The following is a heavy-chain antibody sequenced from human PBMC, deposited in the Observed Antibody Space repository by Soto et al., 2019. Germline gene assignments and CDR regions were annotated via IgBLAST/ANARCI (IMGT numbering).Heavy chain of an antibody. CDR2: IYPSGST. Sequence: QLQLQESGSGLVKPSQTLSLTCAVSGGSISSGGYSWSWIRQPPGKGLEWSGYIYPSGSTDYNPSLKSRVTISIDRPKNQFSLKLSSVTAADTAVYYCASSRGSPVHLDYWGQGTLVTVSS. V-gene: IGHV4-30-2*01. CDR1: GGSISSGGYS. CDR3: ASSRGSPVHLDY. D-gene: IGHD1-26*01. J-gene: IGHJ4*02.